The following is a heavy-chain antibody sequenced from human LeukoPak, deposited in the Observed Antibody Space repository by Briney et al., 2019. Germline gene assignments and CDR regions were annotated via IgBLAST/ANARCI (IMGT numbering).Heavy chain of an antibody. CDR2: IYYGGRT. CDR1: GGSISSHY. Sequence: SETLSLTCSVAGGSISSHYWTWVRQPPGQAPEFIGYIYYGGRTQYNPSLKSRVTMTMDTSKNQFSLRLNSVSAADTAVYYCAREVTVAGTFYFYMDVWGKGTTVTVSS. J-gene: IGHJ6*03. D-gene: IGHD6-19*01. V-gene: IGHV4-59*11. CDR3: AREVTVAGTFYFYMDV.